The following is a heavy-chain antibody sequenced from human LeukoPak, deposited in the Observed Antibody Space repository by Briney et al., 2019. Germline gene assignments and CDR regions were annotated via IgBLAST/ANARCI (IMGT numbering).Heavy chain of an antibody. Sequence: ASVKVSCKASGYTFTSYYMHWVRQAPGQGLEWMGIINPSGGNTKYSQKFQGRVTITRDTSASTAYMELSSLRSEDTAVYYCARGLIQLWLLTWGQGTLVTVSS. CDR1: GYTFTSYY. CDR3: ARGLIQLWLLT. CDR2: INPSGGNT. D-gene: IGHD5-18*01. V-gene: IGHV1-46*01. J-gene: IGHJ5*02.